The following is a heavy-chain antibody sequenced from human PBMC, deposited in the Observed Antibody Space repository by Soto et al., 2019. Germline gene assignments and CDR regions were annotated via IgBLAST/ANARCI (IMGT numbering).Heavy chain of an antibody. D-gene: IGHD2-15*01. CDR2: IRSKAYGGTT. Sequence: LRLSCTASGFTFGDYAMSWFRQAPGKGLEWVGFIRSKAYGGTTEYAASVKGRFTISRDDSKSIAYLQMNSLKTEDTAVYYCTRDLVVVVVAAQLDAFDIWGQGTMVTVSS. CDR1: GFTFGDYA. CDR3: TRDLVVVVVAAQLDAFDI. J-gene: IGHJ3*02. V-gene: IGHV3-49*03.